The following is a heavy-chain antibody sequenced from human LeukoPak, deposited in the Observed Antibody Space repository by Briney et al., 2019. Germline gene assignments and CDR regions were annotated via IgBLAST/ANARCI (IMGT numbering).Heavy chain of an antibody. CDR3: ARQNIAARHFDY. Sequence: PSETLSLTCSVSGGSISGTNYYWAWIRQPPGKGLDFVGTVYFSGTTYYNPSLKSRVTLSVDSSRNQFSLVLNSVTAADAAVYYCARQNIAARHFDYWGQGTLVTVSS. CDR1: GGSISGTNYY. V-gene: IGHV4-39*01. J-gene: IGHJ4*02. D-gene: IGHD6-6*01. CDR2: VYFSGTT.